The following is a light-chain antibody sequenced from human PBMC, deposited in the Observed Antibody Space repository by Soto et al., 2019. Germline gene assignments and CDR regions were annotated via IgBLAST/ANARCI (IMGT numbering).Light chain of an antibody. Sequence: EIVVTQSPATLSVSPGEGATLSCRANQSVSSNLAWYQQKPGLAPRLLIYAASTRATGIPARFSGSGSGTEFTLTISSLQSEDFAVYYCEQYNNWPPLTFGGGTKVEIK. CDR1: QSVSSN. V-gene: IGKV3-15*01. CDR3: EQYNNWPPLT. CDR2: AAS. J-gene: IGKJ4*01.